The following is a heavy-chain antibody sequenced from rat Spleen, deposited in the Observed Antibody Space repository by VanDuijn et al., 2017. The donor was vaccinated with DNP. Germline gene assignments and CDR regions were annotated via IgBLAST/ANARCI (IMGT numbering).Heavy chain of an antibody. D-gene: IGHD1-5*01. CDR1: GFSLTSYT. Sequence: QVQLKESGPGLVQPSQTLSLTCTVSGFSLTSYTVSWVRQPPGKGLEWIAAISSGGSTYYNSALKSRLSISRDTSKGQVFLKMNSLQPEDTAIYFCTRRLGTTPFDYWGQGVMVTVSS. V-gene: IGHV2-6*01. CDR2: ISSGGST. CDR3: TRRLGTTPFDY. J-gene: IGHJ2*01.